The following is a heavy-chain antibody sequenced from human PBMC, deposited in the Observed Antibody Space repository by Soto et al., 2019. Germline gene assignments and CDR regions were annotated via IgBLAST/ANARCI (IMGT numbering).Heavy chain of an antibody. Sequence: QVQLQESGPGLVKPSGTLSLTCAVFGGSISNSNWWTWVRQHPGKGLDWIGEIFHSGSTNYNSSLMGRVTISVDKANKQFSLKLSSVTAVETAVYYCAHRPIVGAAIWGQGTLVTVSS. V-gene: IGHV4-4*02. CDR2: IFHSGST. D-gene: IGHD1-26*01. J-gene: IGHJ4*02. CDR3: AHRPIVGAAI. CDR1: GGSISNSNW.